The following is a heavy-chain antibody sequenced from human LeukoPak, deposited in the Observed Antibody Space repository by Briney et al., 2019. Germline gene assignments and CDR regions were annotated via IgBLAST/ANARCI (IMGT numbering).Heavy chain of an antibody. Sequence: GGALRLSCTASGFILGDYAMTWVRQAPGKGLEGVGFIRSKAYGCTAEYAASVKGTFSISRDDSKSIAYLQLNSLRTEDTAVYYCTVQVVPSDNWFDPWGQGTLVTVSS. CDR1: GFILGDYA. V-gene: IGHV3-49*04. CDR3: TVQVVPSDNWFDP. D-gene: IGHD2-8*02. J-gene: IGHJ5*02. CDR2: IRSKAYGCTA.